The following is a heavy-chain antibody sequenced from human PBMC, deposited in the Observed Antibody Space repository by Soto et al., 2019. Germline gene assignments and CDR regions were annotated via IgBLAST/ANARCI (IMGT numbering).Heavy chain of an antibody. CDR3: ARERGSYNWNYKGILDY. CDR2: ISAYNGNT. V-gene: IGHV1-18*04. CDR1: GYTFTSYG. D-gene: IGHD1-7*01. J-gene: IGHJ4*02. Sequence: ASVKVSCKSSGYTFTSYGISWVRQAPGQGLEWMGWISAYNGNTNYAQKLQGRVTMTTDTSTSTAYMELRSLRSDDTAVYYCARERGSYNWNYKGILDYWGQGTLVTVSS.